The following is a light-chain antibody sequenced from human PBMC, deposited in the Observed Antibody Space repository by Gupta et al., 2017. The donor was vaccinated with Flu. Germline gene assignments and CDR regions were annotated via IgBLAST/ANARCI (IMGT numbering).Light chain of an antibody. V-gene: IGLV2-11*01. CDR1: SSDVGGYNY. CDR2: DVN. Sequence: QSALTQPRSVSRSPGQSVTISCTGTSSDVGGYNYVSWYQQHPGKAPKFMIYDVNKRPSGVPDRFSGSKSGNTASLTISGFQAEDEADYYCCSYAGGYSYVFGTGTKVTVL. CDR3: CSYAGGYSYV. J-gene: IGLJ1*01.